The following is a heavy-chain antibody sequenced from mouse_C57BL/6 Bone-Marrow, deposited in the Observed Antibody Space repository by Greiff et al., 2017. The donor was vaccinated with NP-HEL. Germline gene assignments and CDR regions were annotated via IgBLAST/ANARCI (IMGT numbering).Heavy chain of an antibody. V-gene: IGHV3-8*01. CDR1: GYSITSDY. CDR2: ISYSGST. J-gene: IGHJ4*01. D-gene: IGHD1-1*01. Sequence: EVKLQESGPGLAKPSQTLSLTCSVTGYSITSDYWNWIRTFPGNKLEYMGYISYSGSTYYNPSLKSRISITRDTSKNQYYLQLNSVTTEDTATYYCARSAITTVKGSAMDYWGQGTSVTVSS. CDR3: ARSAITTVKGSAMDY.